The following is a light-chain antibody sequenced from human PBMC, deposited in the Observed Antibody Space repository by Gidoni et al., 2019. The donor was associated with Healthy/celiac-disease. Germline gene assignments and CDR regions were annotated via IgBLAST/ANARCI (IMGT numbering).Light chain of an antibody. V-gene: IGKV3-15*01. J-gene: IGKJ4*01. CDR2: GAA. CDR1: QSVSSN. CDR3: QQYNNWPPLT. Sequence: DIVMTQSPATLSVSPAERATLSCRGSQSVSSNFAWYQQKPGQAPRLLIYGAATRATGIPARFSGSGSGTEFTLIISSLQSEDFAVYYCQQYNNWPPLTFGGGTKVEIK.